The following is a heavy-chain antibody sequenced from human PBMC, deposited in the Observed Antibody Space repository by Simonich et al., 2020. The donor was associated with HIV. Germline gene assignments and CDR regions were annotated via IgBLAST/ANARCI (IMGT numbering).Heavy chain of an antibody. J-gene: IGHJ4*02. CDR3: ARRHPTTVTTPYFDY. V-gene: IGHV4-34*01. CDR2: INHSGST. CDR1: GGSFRGYY. Sequence: QVQLQQWGAGLLKPSETLSLTCAVYGGSFRGYYWSWIRQPPGKGLEWIGEINHSGSTNDNPSLKSRVTISVDTSKNQFSLKLSSVTAADTAVYYCARRHPTTVTTPYFDYWGQGTLVTVSS. D-gene: IGHD4-17*01.